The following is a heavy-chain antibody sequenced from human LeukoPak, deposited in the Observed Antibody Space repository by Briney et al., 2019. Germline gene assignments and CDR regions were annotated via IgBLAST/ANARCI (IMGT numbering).Heavy chain of an antibody. CDR3: ARDKGYCSGGSCPTLFDP. V-gene: IGHV1-2*02. D-gene: IGHD2-15*01. CDR1: GYTFTGYY. J-gene: IGHJ5*02. CDR2: INPNSGGT. Sequence: AASVKVSCKASGYTFTGYYMHWVRQAPGQGLEWMGWINPNSGGTNYAQKFQGRVTMTRDTSISTAYMELSRLRSDDTAVYYCARDKGYCSGGSCPTLFDPWGQGTLVTVS.